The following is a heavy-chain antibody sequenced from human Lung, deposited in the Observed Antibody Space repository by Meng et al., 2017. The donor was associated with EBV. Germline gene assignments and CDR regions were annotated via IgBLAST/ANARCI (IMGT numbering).Heavy chain of an antibody. J-gene: IGHJ5*02. V-gene: IGHV3-30*18. Sequence: VQLVESGGGWVQPGGSLRLSCAASGFTFSSYAMSWVRQAPGKGPEWVAIIPSDASHNKYYADSVKGRFTISRDNSKNTLYLQMNSLKIEDTAVYYCAKDLSGRFDPWGQGTLVTVS. D-gene: IGHD1-14*01. CDR3: AKDLSGRFDP. CDR2: IPSDASHNK. CDR1: GFTFSSYA.